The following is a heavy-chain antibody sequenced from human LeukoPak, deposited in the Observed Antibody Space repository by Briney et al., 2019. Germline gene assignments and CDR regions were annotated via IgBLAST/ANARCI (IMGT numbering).Heavy chain of an antibody. CDR1: GYTFSTYW. Sequence: GESLKISCKGSGYTFSTYWIGWVRQMPGKGLEWMGIIYPGDSDRRYSPSFQGQVTMSADKSISTAYLQWSSLKASDTAMYFCTRRRVTYSNPSGRSRYYFDYWGQGTLVTVSS. J-gene: IGHJ4*02. V-gene: IGHV5-51*01. CDR2: IYPGDSDR. CDR3: TRRRVTYSNPSGRSRYYFDY. D-gene: IGHD6-6*01.